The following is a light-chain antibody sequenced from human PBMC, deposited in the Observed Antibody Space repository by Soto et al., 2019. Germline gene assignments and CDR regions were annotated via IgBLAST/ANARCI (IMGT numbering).Light chain of an antibody. CDR2: DAS. V-gene: IGKV3-11*01. CDR1: QSVSSY. J-gene: IGKJ1*01. Sequence: ILLTHSPDTLCFSPGEIATLSFRASQSVSSYLAWYQQRPGQAPRLLIYDASNRATGIPARFSGSGSGTDFTLTISSLEPEDFAVYYCQQRSDWPRTFGQGTKVDIK. CDR3: QQRSDWPRT.